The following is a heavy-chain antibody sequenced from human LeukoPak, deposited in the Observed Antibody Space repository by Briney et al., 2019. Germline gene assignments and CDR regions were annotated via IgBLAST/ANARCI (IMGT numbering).Heavy chain of an antibody. V-gene: IGHV5-51*01. CDR3: ARQSLAVGPASY. CDR1: GYSINNYW. Sequence: GESLKISCKGSGYSINNYWIGWVRQMPGKGLEWMGIIYPADSDIRYSPSFQGQVTISADKSISTAYLQWSSLKASDTAMYYCARQSLAVGPASYWGQGTLVTVST. CDR2: IYPADSDI. D-gene: IGHD6-19*01. J-gene: IGHJ4*02.